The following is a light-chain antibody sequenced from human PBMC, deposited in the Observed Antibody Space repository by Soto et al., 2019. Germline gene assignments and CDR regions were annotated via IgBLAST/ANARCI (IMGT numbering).Light chain of an antibody. CDR3: SSYASSSSYV. J-gene: IGLJ1*01. CDR2: EVT. CDR1: SSDVGGYNH. Sequence: GASSDVGGYNHVSWYQIHPGKAPKLIIYEVTSRPSGVSYRFSDSKSGNSASLTISGLQAEDEADYYCSSYASSSSYVFGGGTKVTVL. V-gene: IGLV2-14*01.